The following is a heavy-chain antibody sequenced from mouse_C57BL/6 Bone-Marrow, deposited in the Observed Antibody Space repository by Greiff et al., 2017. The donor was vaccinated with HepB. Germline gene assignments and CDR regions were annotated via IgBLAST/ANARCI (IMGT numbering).Heavy chain of an antibody. J-gene: IGHJ2*01. CDR3: TGDYDGY. D-gene: IGHD2-4*01. CDR1: GFNIKDDY. Sequence: EVQLQQSGAELVRPGASVKLSCTASGFNIKDDYMHWVKQRPEQGLEWIGWIDPENGDTEYASKFQGKATITADKSSSTAYLQLSSLTSEDTAVYYCTGDYDGYWGQGTTLTVSS. V-gene: IGHV14-4*01. CDR2: IDPENGDT.